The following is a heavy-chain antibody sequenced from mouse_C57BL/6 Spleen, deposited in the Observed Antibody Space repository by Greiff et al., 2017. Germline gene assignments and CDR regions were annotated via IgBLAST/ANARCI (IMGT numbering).Heavy chain of an antibody. V-gene: IGHV1-64*01. CDR1: GYTFTSYW. Sequence: VQLQQPGAELVKPGASVKLSCKASGYTFTSYWMHWVKQRPGQGLAWIGMIHPNSGSTNYNEKFKSKATLTVDKSSSTAYMQLSSLTSEDSAVYYCARYDYDSWFAYWGQGTLVTVSA. CDR2: IHPNSGST. CDR3: ARYDYDSWFAY. D-gene: IGHD2-4*01. J-gene: IGHJ3*01.